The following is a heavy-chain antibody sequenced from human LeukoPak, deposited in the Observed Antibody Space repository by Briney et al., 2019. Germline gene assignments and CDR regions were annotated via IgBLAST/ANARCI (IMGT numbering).Heavy chain of an antibody. CDR2: IKQDGSEK. J-gene: IGHJ4*02. CDR3: ARVYCSSTSCYTPHFDY. CDR1: GFTFSSYW. V-gene: IGHV3-7*01. D-gene: IGHD2-2*02. Sequence: GGSLRLSCAASGFTFSSYWMSWVRQAPGKGLEWVAIIKQDGSEKYYVDSVKGRFTISRDNAKNSLYLQMNSLRAEDTAVYYCARVYCSSTSCYTPHFDYWGQGTLVTVSS.